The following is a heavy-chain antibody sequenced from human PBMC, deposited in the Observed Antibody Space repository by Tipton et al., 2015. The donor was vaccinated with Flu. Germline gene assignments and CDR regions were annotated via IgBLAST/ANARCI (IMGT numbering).Heavy chain of an antibody. CDR1: GGSFSGYY. Sequence: LRLSCAVYGGSFSGYYWSWIRQPPGKGLEWIWEINHSGSTNYNPSLKSRVTISVDTSKNQFSLKLSSVTAADTAVYYCARGLRAVVRSPLHYWGQGTLVTVSS. D-gene: IGHD4-23*01. V-gene: IGHV4-34*01. CDR2: INHSGST. J-gene: IGHJ4*02. CDR3: ARGLRAVVRSPLHY.